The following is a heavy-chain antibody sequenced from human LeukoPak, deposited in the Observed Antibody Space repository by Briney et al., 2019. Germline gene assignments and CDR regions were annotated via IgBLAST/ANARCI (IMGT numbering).Heavy chain of an antibody. J-gene: IGHJ4*02. D-gene: IGHD2-2*01. V-gene: IGHV1-46*01. CDR2: INPSGGST. CDR1: GYTFTNYY. CDR3: AREMPETYYFDY. Sequence: ASVKVSCKASGYTFTNYYIHWVRQAPGQGLEWMGNINPSGGSTTYAQRFQDRVFMTGDTPATTVYMELSSLRSEYTAIYYCAREMPETYYFDYWGQGTLVTAPS.